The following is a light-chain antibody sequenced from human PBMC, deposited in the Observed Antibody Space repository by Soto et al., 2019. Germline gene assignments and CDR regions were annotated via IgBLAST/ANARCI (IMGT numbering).Light chain of an antibody. Sequence: EIVLTQSPATLSLSPGDRATLSCRASQSVTSALAWFQQKPGQAPRLLIYDVSLRATGIPARFSGRGSATDFTLTINSLEPEDFAVYYCQQRTTWPTFGGGTKVEIK. V-gene: IGKV3-11*01. CDR2: DVS. CDR3: QQRTTWPT. J-gene: IGKJ4*01. CDR1: QSVTSA.